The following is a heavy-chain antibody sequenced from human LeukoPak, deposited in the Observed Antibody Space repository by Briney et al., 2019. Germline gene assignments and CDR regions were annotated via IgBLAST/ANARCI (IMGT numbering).Heavy chain of an antibody. CDR3: AKRIQSAMAMGY. V-gene: IGHV3-23*01. Sequence: GGSLRLSCAASGFTFSNYALSWVRQAPGKGLEWVSDINGSGGSTYYADSVKGRFTISRDNSKNTMYLQVNSLRAEDTAVYYCAKRIQSAMAMGYWGQGTLVTVSS. CDR2: INGSGGST. J-gene: IGHJ4*02. D-gene: IGHD5-18*01. CDR1: GFTFSNYA.